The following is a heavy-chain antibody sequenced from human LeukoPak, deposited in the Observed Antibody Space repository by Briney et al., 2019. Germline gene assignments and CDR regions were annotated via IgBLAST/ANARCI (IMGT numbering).Heavy chain of an antibody. CDR1: GFTFSSYG. CDR2: ISSSGSTI. J-gene: IGHJ4*02. V-gene: IGHV3-48*04. Sequence: PGGSLRLSCAASGFTFSSYGMSWVRQAPGKGLEWVSYISSSGSTIYYADSVKGRFTISRDNAKNSLYLQMNSLRAEDTAVYYCARVPSITVVLEYYFDYWGQGTLVTVSS. D-gene: IGHD3-10*01. CDR3: ARVPSITVVLEYYFDY.